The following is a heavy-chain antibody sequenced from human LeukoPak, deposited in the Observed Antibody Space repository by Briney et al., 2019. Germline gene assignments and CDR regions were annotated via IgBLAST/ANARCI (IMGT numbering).Heavy chain of an antibody. V-gene: IGHV4-34*01. CDR1: GGSFSGYY. CDR2: INHSGST. CDR3: ARHRGYQLLARFDY. J-gene: IGHJ4*02. D-gene: IGHD2-2*01. Sequence: SETLSLTCAVYGGSFSGYYWSWIRQPPGKGLEWIGEINHSGSTNYNPSLKSRVTISVDTSKNQFSLKLSSVTAADTAAYYCARHRGYQLLARFDYWGQGTLVTVSS.